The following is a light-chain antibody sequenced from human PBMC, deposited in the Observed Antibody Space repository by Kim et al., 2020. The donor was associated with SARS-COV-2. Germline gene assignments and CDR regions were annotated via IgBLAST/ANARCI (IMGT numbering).Light chain of an antibody. CDR1: SSDVGGYKF. Sequence: SITISCTGPSSDVGGYKFVSWYQHHPGKAPKLMIYDVTERPSGVSDRFSGSKSGNTASLTISGLQTDDEADYYCNSYVSGSTLYVFGTGTKVTVL. J-gene: IGLJ1*01. V-gene: IGLV2-14*03. CDR2: DVT. CDR3: NSYVSGSTLYV.